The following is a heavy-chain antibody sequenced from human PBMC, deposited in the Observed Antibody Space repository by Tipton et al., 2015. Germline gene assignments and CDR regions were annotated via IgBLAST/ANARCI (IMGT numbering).Heavy chain of an antibody. D-gene: IGHD6-19*01. CDR2: ISYDGRNK. V-gene: IGHV3-30*18. CDR3: AKDQGKSGWYWGFDY. CDR1: GFTFRTYA. J-gene: IGHJ4*02. Sequence: SLRLSCAASGFTFRTYAMHWVRQAPGKGLEWVAVISYDGRNKYYADSVKGRFTISRDNSKNTLYLQMNSLRSDDTAMYYCAKDQGKSGWYWGFDYWGQGTLVTVSS.